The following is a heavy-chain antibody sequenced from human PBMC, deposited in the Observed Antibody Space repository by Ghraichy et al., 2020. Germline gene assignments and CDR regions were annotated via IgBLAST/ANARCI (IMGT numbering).Heavy chain of an antibody. J-gene: IGHJ5*02. V-gene: IGHV3-74*03. CDR3: VKDYYGSGRS. Sequence: GGSLRLSCVDSAFTFINSWMHWVRQVPGKGLVWVSRINSDGSTTTYADSVKGRFTISRGNAKNPLYLQMNSLKVDDTAVYYCVKDYYGSGRSWGQGTLVTVSS. CDR1: AFTFINSW. CDR2: INSDGSTT. D-gene: IGHD3-10*01.